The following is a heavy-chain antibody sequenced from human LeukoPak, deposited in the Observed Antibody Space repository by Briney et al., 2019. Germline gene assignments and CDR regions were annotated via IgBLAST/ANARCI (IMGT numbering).Heavy chain of an antibody. Sequence: GGSLRLSCAASGFTFSRYWMSWVRQAPGKGLEWVANINQDGSEMYFVDSVRGRFTVSRDNAKNSLYLQMNSLRADDTAVYYCARDPSHLWFGELSYYFDYWGQGTLVTVSS. V-gene: IGHV3-7*01. J-gene: IGHJ4*02. CDR3: ARDPSHLWFGELSYYFDY. CDR1: GFTFSRYW. CDR2: INQDGSEM. D-gene: IGHD3-10*01.